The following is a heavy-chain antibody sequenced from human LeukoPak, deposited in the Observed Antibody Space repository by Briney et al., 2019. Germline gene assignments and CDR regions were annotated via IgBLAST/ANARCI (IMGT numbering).Heavy chain of an antibody. CDR1: GGSFSGYY. CDR3: ARGGGVTIFGVAISRGWFDP. V-gene: IGHV4-34*01. CDR2: INHSGST. Sequence: SETLSLTCAVYGGSFSGYYWSWIRQPPGKGLEWIGEINHSGSTNYNPSLKSRVTISVDTSKNQFSLKLSSVTAADTAVYYCARGGGVTIFGVAISRGWFDPWGQGTLVTVSS. J-gene: IGHJ5*02. D-gene: IGHD3-3*01.